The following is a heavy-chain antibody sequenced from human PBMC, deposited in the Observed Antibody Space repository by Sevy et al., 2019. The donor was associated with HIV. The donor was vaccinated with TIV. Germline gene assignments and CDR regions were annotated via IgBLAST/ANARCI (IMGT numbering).Heavy chain of an antibody. CDR1: GDTFSTYG. Sequence: ASVKVSCKASGDTFSTYGLSWVRQAPGQGLEWMGGIIPIFGTPNYAQKFQGRVTITADESASTAYMELSSLGAEDTALYYCAGEGGVATTGDHDAFDIWGHGTLVTVSS. D-gene: IGHD7-27*01. J-gene: IGHJ3*02. CDR3: AGEGGVATTGDHDAFDI. CDR2: IIPIFGTP. V-gene: IGHV1-69*13.